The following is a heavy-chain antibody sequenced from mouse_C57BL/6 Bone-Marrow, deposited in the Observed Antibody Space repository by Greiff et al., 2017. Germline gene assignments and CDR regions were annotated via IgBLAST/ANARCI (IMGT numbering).Heavy chain of an antibody. CDR1: GYTFTEYT. CDR3: ARHWSVITTVFPFDY. CDR2: FYPGSGSI. D-gene: IGHD1-1*01. J-gene: IGHJ2*01. V-gene: IGHV1-62-2*01. Sequence: QVQLQQSGAELVKPGASVKLSCKASGYTFTEYTIHWVKQRSGQGLEWIGWFYPGSGSIKYNEKFKDKATLTAAKSSNTAYMGLSRLTSEDSAVYFCARHWSVITTVFPFDYWGQGTTLTVSS.